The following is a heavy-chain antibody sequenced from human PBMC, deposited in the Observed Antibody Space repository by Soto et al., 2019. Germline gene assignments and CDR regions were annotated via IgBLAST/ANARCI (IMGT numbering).Heavy chain of an antibody. CDR1: GFTVSSNY. Sequence: LSLSCAASGFTVSSNYMSWVRQAPGKGLEWVSVIYSGGSTYYADSVKGRFTISRDNSKNTLYLQMNSLRAEDTAVYYCAVGPTDIVATIHSLDYWGQGTLVTVSS. D-gene: IGHD5-12*01. CDR3: AVGPTDIVATIHSLDY. V-gene: IGHV3-53*01. J-gene: IGHJ4*02. CDR2: IYSGGST.